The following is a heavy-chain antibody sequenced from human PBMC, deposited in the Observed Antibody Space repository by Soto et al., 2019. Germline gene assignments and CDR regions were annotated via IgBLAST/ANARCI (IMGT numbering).Heavy chain of an antibody. CDR2: IYPGDSDT. CDR1: GYSFATYW. Sequence: PGDSLKISCKGSGYSFATYWIGWVRQMPGKGLEWMGIIYPGDSDTRYSPSFQGQVTMSADKSINTAYLQWSSLKASDTAMYYCATGGYCTTTSCYNFFDYWGQGSLVTVSS. V-gene: IGHV5-51*01. CDR3: ATGGYCTTTSCYNFFDY. D-gene: IGHD2-2*02. J-gene: IGHJ4*02.